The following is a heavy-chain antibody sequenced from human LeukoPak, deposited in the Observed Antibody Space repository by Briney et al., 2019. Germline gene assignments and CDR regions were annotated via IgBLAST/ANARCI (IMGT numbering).Heavy chain of an antibody. Sequence: PGGSLRLSCAASGFTFSSYGMHWVRQAPGKGLEWVAVISYDGSNKYYADSVEGRFTISRDNSKNTLYLQMNSLRAEDTAVYYCAKLDGDFSFDYWGQGTLVTVSS. CDR2: ISYDGSNK. D-gene: IGHD4-17*01. CDR3: AKLDGDFSFDY. J-gene: IGHJ4*02. V-gene: IGHV3-30*18. CDR1: GFTFSSYG.